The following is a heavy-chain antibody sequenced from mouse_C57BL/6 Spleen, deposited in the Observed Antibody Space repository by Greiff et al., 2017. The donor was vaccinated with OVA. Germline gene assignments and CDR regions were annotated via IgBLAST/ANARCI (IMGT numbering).Heavy chain of an antibody. J-gene: IGHJ4*01. V-gene: IGHV2-2*01. CDR2: IWSGGST. D-gene: IGHD1-1*01. CDR1: GFSLTSYG. CDR3: ARRDGSSYYAMYY. Sequence: QVQLKESGPGLVQPSQSLSITCTVSGFSLTSYGVHWVRQSPGKGLEWLGVIWSGGSTDYNAAFISRRSISKDNSKSQVFLSMNSLPADDTAIYYCARRDGSSYYAMYYWGQGTSVTVSS.